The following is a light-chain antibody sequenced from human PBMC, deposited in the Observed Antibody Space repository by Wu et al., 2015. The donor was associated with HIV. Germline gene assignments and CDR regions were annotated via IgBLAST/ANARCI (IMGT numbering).Light chain of an antibody. CDR3: QQYGSSPSYS. CDR2: GAS. Sequence: EIVLTQSPGTLSLSPGERATLSCRASQSVSSSYLAWYQQKPGQAPRLLIYGASSRATGIPDRFSGSGSGTDFTLTISRLEPEDFAVYYCQQYGSSPSYSFGQGTKPGDQT. V-gene: IGKV3-20*01. CDR1: QSVSSSY. J-gene: IGKJ2*03.